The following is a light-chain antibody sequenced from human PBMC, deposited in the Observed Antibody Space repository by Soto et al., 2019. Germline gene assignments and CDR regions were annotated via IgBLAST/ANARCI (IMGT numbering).Light chain of an antibody. CDR1: QNINNW. CDR2: DAS. Sequence: DIQMTRSPSTLSASIGDRVTITCRASQNINNWIAWYQQKPGKAPKFLIYDASTLESGVPSRFSGSGFGTEFSLTISSLQPDDFGSYYCQHMRTFGQGPKVEMK. CDR3: QHMRT. J-gene: IGKJ1*01. V-gene: IGKV1-5*01.